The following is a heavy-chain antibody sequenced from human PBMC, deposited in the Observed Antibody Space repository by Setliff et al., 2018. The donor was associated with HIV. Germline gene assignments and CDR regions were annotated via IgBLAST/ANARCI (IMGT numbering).Heavy chain of an antibody. CDR2: ISAYNGNT. V-gene: IGHV1-18*01. Sequence: ASVKVSCKASGYTFTSYGIGWVRQAPGQGLEWMGWISAYNGNTNYAQKFQGRVTMTRDTSTSTAYMELRSLRSDDTAVYYCARVWDWNYDLGYWGQGTLVTVSS. D-gene: IGHD1-7*01. J-gene: IGHJ4*02. CDR3: ARVWDWNYDLGY. CDR1: GYTFTSYG.